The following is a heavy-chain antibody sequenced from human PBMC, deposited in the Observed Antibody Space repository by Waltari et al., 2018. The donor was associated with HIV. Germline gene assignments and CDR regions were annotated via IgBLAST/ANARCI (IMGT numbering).Heavy chain of an antibody. V-gene: IGHV3-21*01. CDR1: GFTFSGSS. CDR3: ARDCYDTKDAFDI. CDR2: ISSSSSYI. J-gene: IGHJ3*02. Sequence: EVQLVESGGGLVKPGGSLRLSCAASGFTFSGSSMNWVPQAPRKGLEWVSSISSSSSYIYYADSVKGRFTISRDNAKNSLYLQMNSLRAEDTAVYYCARDCYDTKDAFDIWGQGTMVTVSS. D-gene: IGHD3-22*01.